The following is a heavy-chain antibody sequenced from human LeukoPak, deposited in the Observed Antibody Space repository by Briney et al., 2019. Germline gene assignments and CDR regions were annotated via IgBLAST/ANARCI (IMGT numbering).Heavy chain of an antibody. CDR3: ARTTEGGYTYDYFYYYYMDV. CDR1: GGSISSYY. Sequence: PSETLSLTCNVSGGSISSYYWSWIRQPPGKGLEWIGYIYYSGSTNYNPSLKSRVTISVDTSKNQFSLKLSSVTAADTAVYYCARTTEGGYTYDYFYYYYMDVWGKGTTVTISS. V-gene: IGHV4-59*01. D-gene: IGHD5-18*01. CDR2: IYYSGST. J-gene: IGHJ6*03.